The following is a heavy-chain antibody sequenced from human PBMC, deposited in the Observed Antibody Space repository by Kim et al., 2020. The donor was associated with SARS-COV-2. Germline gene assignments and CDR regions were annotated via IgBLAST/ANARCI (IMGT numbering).Heavy chain of an antibody. Sequence: GGSLRLSCGASGFTFNNYAMHWVRQAPGKGLEWVAAISNEGSIKYYADSVKGQFTVSRDSSHNTLYLQMRSLRPEDTALYYCAKSSAFFWFGAGFNAFD. CDR3: AKSSAFFWFGAGFNAFD. V-gene: IGHV3-30*18. D-gene: IGHD3-10*01. CDR1: GFTFNNYA. CDR2: ISNEGSIK. J-gene: IGHJ3*01.